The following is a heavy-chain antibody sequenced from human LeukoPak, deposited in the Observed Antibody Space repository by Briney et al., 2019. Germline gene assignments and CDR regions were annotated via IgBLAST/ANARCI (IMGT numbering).Heavy chain of an antibody. V-gene: IGHV1-18*01. J-gene: IGHJ3*02. CDR2: ISAYNGNT. Sequence: ASVKVSCRASGYTFTNYGISWVRQAPGQGLEWMGWISAYNGNTNYAQKFQGRVTMTTDTSTSTAYMELRSLRSDDTAVYYCARDRVLVWFGELLKPDAFDIWGQGTMVTVSS. D-gene: IGHD3-10*01. CDR1: GYTFTNYG. CDR3: ARDRVLVWFGELLKPDAFDI.